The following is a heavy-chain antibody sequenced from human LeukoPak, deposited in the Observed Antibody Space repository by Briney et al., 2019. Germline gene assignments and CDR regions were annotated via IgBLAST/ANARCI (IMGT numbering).Heavy chain of an antibody. CDR2: INHSGST. CDR3: ARLQYCSGTSCYWFDP. J-gene: IGHJ5*02. V-gene: IGHV4-34*01. Sequence: NPSETLSLTCAVYGGSFSGYYWSWIRQPPGKGLECIGEINHSGSTNYNPSLKSRVTISVDTSKNQFSLRLSSVTAADTAVYYCARLQYCSGTSCYWFDPWGQGTLVTVSS. D-gene: IGHD2-2*01. CDR1: GGSFSGYY.